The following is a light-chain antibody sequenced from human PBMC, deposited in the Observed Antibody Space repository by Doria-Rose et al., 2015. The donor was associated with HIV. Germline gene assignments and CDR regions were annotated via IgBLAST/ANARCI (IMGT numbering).Light chain of an antibody. CDR3: QQYYDTPS. J-gene: IGKJ3*01. CDR2: CAS. CDR1: QSLLYTSKNY. V-gene: IGKV4-1*01. Sequence: TQSPESLGMSLGERATLNCKSNQSLLYTSKNYLAWYQQKQGQPPKLLIYCASTRQSGVPARFSGSGSGTDFTLTISSLEAEDVAVYYCQQYYDTPSFGPGTTVDIQ.